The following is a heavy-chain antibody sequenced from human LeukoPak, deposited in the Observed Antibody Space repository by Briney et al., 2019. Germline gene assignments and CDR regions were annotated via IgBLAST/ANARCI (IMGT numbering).Heavy chain of an antibody. CDR1: GFTFSTYS. CDR2: ISSTSSTI. Sequence: GGSLRLSCAASGFTFSTYSMSWVRQAPGKGLEWVSYISSTSSTIYYADSVKGRFTISRDNSKNTLYLQTNSLSAEDTGVYYCAREKESSGYFDHWGQGTLVTVSS. J-gene: IGHJ4*02. CDR3: AREKESSGYFDH. D-gene: IGHD3-22*01. V-gene: IGHV3-48*01.